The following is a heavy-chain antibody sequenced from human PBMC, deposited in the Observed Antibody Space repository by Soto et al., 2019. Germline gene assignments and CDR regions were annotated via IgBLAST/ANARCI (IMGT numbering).Heavy chain of an antibody. D-gene: IGHD4-17*01. CDR2: ISGSGGST. J-gene: IGHJ3*02. CDR1: GFTFSSYA. V-gene: IGHV3-23*01. CDR3: ANHLRWTDAFDI. Sequence: EVQLLESGGGLVQPGGSLRLSCAASGFTFSSYAMSWVRQAPGKGLEWVSAISGSGGSTYYADSVKGRFTISRDNSKNTLYLQMNSLRAEDTAVYYCANHLRWTDAFDIWGQGTMVTVSS.